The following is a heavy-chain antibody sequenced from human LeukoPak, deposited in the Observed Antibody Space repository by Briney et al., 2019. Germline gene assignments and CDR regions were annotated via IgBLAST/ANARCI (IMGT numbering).Heavy chain of an antibody. CDR3: ARRLTQYDCFDP. CDR2: TYYRSTWYN. V-gene: IGHV6-1*01. CDR1: GDSVSSNSVT. D-gene: IGHD2-2*01. J-gene: IGHJ5*02. Sequence: SQTLSLTCAISGDSVSSNSVTWNWIRQSPSRGLEWLGRTYYRSTWYNDYAVSVRGRITVNPDTSKNQFSLHLYSVTPEDTAVYYCARRLTQYDCFDPWGQGILVTVSS.